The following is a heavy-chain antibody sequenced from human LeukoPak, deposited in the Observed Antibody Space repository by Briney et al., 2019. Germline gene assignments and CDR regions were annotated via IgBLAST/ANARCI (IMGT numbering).Heavy chain of an antibody. CDR3: ATHYYDSSGYYYDHAFDI. Sequence: GGSLRLSCAASGFTFSSYGMSWVRQAPGKGLEWVSAISGSGGSTYYADSLTGRFTISRDNSKNTLYLQMNNLRAEDTAVYYCATHYYDSSGYYYDHAFDIWGQGTMVTVSS. J-gene: IGHJ3*02. V-gene: IGHV3-23*01. CDR2: ISGSGGST. D-gene: IGHD3-22*01. CDR1: GFTFSSYG.